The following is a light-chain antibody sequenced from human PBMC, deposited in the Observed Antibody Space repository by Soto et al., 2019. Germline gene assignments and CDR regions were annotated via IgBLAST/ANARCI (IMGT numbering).Light chain of an antibody. J-gene: IGKJ4*01. V-gene: IGKV1-6*01. CDR3: LQESNYPLT. CDR1: QGVRDD. Sequence: IQMTQSPSSLSASVGDRVTITCRASQGVRDDVGWYQQKPGKAPKLLIYSASTLQSGVPSRFSGSGSGTDFTLTISRLQTEDFATDYCLQESNYPLTFGGGTKVEIK. CDR2: SAS.